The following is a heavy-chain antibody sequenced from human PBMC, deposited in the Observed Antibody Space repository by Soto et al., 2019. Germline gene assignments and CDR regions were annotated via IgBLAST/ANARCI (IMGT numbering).Heavy chain of an antibody. CDR3: ARARLRAVYAFDF. J-gene: IGHJ3*01. CDR1: GVSITSGAYY. D-gene: IGHD4-17*01. CDR2: IYYNGNT. Sequence: SETLSLTCTLSGVSITSGAYYWTWVRQHPGKGLEWIGYIYYNGNTYFSPSLKSRLTISIDTSKNQFSLKLSSVTAADTAMYYCARARLRAVYAFDFWGQGXMVTVSS. V-gene: IGHV4-31*03.